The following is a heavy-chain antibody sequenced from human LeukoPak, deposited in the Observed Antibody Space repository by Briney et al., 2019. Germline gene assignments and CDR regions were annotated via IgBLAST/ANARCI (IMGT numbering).Heavy chain of an antibody. CDR1: GGSISSYY. CDR2: IYYSGST. CDR3: ARGSGFGELGPDAFDY. J-gene: IGHJ4*02. V-gene: IGHV4-59*01. Sequence: SETPSLTCTVSGGSISSYYWSWIRQPPGKGLEWIGDIYYSGSTNYNPSLKSRVTISVDTSKNQFSLKLSSVTAADTAVYYCARGSGFGELGPDAFDYWGQGTLVTVSS. D-gene: IGHD3-10*01.